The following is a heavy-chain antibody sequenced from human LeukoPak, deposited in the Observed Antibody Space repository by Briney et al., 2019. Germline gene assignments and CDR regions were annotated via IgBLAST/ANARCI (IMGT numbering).Heavy chain of an antibody. D-gene: IGHD1-26*01. J-gene: IGHJ3*02. CDR3: ARGRVGGSSYAFDI. V-gene: IGHV4-59*01. CDR1: GGSISSYY. CDR2: IYYSGST. Sequence: LETLSLTCTVSGGSISSYYWSWIRQPPGKGLEWIGYIYYSGSTNYNPSLKSRVTISVDTSKNQFSLKLSSVTAADTAVYYCARGRVGGSSYAFDIWGQGTMVTVSS.